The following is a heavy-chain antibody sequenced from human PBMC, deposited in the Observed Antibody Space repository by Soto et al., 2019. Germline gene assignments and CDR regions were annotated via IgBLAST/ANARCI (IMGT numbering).Heavy chain of an antibody. CDR3: ARGVYGSGNYYTGPSAFDI. Sequence: QVQLEQSGAEVKKPGSSVKLSCKASGGTLSDHGVSWLRQAPGQGLEWVGGTIPAFNTANYAPNFQGRGTIAADKSTNIAYMELGSLRSDDTAFYCCARGVYGSGNYYTGPSAFDIWGQGTLVIVSS. J-gene: IGHJ3*02. V-gene: IGHV1-69*06. D-gene: IGHD3-10*01. CDR2: TIPAFNTA. CDR1: GGTLSDHG.